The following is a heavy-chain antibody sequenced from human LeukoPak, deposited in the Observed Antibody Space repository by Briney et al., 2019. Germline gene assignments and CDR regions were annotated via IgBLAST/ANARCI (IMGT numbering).Heavy chain of an antibody. CDR3: ASEAYYYDSSGYYKY. J-gene: IGHJ4*02. V-gene: IGHV4-4*07. CDR1: GGSISSYY. D-gene: IGHD3-22*01. Sequence: SETLSLTCTVSGGSISSYYWSWIRQPPGKGLEWIGRIYTSGSTNYNPSLKSRVTMSVDTSKNQFSLKLSSVTAADTAVYYCASEAYYYDSSGYYKYWGQGTLVTVSS. CDR2: IYTSGST.